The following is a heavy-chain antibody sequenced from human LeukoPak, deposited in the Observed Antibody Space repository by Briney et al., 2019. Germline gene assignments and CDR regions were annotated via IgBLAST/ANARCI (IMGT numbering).Heavy chain of an antibody. J-gene: IGHJ3*02. D-gene: IGHD3-10*01. CDR3: ARDKIVRAAHDAFDI. V-gene: IGHV4-59*12. Sequence: SETLSLTCTLSGGSISSYYWSWIRQPPGKGLEWIGYIYYSGSTNYNPSLKSRVTISVDTSKNQFSLKLSSVTAADTAVYFCARDKIVRAAHDAFDIWGQGTMVTVSS. CDR1: GGSISSYY. CDR2: IYYSGST.